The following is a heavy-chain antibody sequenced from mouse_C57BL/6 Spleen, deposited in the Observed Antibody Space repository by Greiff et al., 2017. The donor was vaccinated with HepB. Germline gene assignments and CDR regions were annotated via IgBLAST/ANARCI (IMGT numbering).Heavy chain of an antibody. Sequence: EVHLVESGGDLVKPGGSLKLSCAASGFTFSSYGMSWVRQTPDKRLEWVATISSGGSYTYYPDSVKGRFTISRDNAKNTLYLQMSSLKSEDTAMYYCASEGDSSGSPFAYWGQGTLVTVSA. CDR3: ASEGDSSGSPFAY. D-gene: IGHD3-2*02. CDR2: ISSGGSYT. J-gene: IGHJ3*01. CDR1: GFTFSSYG. V-gene: IGHV5-6*01.